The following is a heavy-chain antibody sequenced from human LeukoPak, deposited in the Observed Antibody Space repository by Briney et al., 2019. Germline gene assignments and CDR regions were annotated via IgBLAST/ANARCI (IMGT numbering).Heavy chain of an antibody. D-gene: IGHD6-19*01. CDR2: ISSGTSFI. CDR3: ARDSSGWYHWFDP. CDR1: GFTFNNYG. V-gene: IGHV3-21*01. Sequence: GGALRLSGAASGFTFNNYGMHWVRQAPGKGLELVSSISSGTSFIYYADSVKGRFTISRDNAKNSLYLQMNSLRVEDTAVYYCARDSSGWYHWFDPWGQGTLVTVSS. J-gene: IGHJ5*02.